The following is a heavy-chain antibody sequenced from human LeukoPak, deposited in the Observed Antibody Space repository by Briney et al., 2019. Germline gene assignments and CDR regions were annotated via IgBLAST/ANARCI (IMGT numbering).Heavy chain of an antibody. CDR3: ARGQVDPAMIIGGWFDL. V-gene: IGHV1-18*01. D-gene: IGHD5-18*01. CDR2: ISAYNGNT. J-gene: IGHJ5*02. CDR1: GYTFTSYG. Sequence: GASVKVSCKASGYTFTSYGISWVRQAPGQGLEWMGWISAYNGNTNYAQKFWGRITMTADISTRTVNMDLTSLRSDDTAAYYCARGQVDPAMIIGGWFDLWGQGTLVIVSS.